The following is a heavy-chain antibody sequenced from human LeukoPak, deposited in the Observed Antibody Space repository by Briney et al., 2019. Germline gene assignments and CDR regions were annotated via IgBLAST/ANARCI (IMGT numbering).Heavy chain of an antibody. D-gene: IGHD6-19*01. V-gene: IGHV4-39*02. CDR1: GGSISSSSYY. CDR2: IYYSGST. CDR3: ARETGQWLVLGAFDI. J-gene: IGHJ3*02. Sequence: PSETLSLTCTVSGGSISSSSYYWGWIRQPPGKGLEWIGSIYYSGSTYYNPSLKSRVTISVDTSKNQFSLKLSSVTAADTAVYYCARETGQWLVLGAFDIWGQGTMVTVSS.